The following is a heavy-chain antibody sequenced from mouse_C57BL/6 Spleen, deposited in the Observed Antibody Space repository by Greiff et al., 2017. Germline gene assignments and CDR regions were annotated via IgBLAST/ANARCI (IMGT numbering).Heavy chain of an antibody. Sequence: LVESGAELVKPGASVKMSCKASGYTFTSYWIPWVKQRPGQGLEWIGDIYPGSGSTNYNEKFKSKATLTVDTSSSTAYMQLSSLTSEDSAVYYCSRCRDKFGDWGHGTTLSVSS. J-gene: IGHJ2*01. CDR1: GYTFTSYW. D-gene: IGHD3-1*01. CDR3: SRCRDKFGD. CDR2: IYPGSGST. V-gene: IGHV1-55*01.